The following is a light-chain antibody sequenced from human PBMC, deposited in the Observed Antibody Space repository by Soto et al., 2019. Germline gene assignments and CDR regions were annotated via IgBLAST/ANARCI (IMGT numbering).Light chain of an antibody. CDR3: QHYDGSPRT. CDR2: GVF. V-gene: IGKV3-20*01. CDR1: QGITRNR. J-gene: IGKJ2*01. Sequence: ENVLTQSPGTVSLSPGERATLSCRVSQGITRNRLAWYQQKPGQAPRLLIYGVFNRAAGIPDRFSGSGSGTDFTLTITRLEPADSAVYFCQHYDGSPRTFGQGTKLEIK.